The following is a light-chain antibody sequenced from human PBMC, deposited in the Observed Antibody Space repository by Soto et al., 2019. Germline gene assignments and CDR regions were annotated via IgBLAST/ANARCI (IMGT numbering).Light chain of an antibody. CDR1: SSNIGAGYD. J-gene: IGLJ2*01. Sequence: QSVLTQPPSVSGAPGQRVTISCTGSSSNIGAGYDVHWYQQLPGTAPKLLIYGNSNRPSGVPDRFSGSKSGTSASLAITGLQAEDEADYYCKSYDISLSSVVFGGGTKLTVL. CDR2: GNS. CDR3: KSYDISLSSVV. V-gene: IGLV1-40*01.